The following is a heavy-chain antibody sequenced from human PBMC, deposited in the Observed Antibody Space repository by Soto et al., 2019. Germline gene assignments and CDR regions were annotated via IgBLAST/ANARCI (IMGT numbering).Heavy chain of an antibody. CDR1: GGTFSSYA. CDR2: IILIFGTA. J-gene: IGHJ5*02. D-gene: IGHD2-21*01. V-gene: IGHV1-69*13. CDR3: ARTIVVVNAGWFDP. Sequence: SVKVSCKASGGTFSSYAISWVRQAPGQGLEWMGGIILIFGTANYAQKFQGRVTITADESTSTAYMELSSLRSEDTAVYYCARTIVVVNAGWFDPWGQGSLVTVSS.